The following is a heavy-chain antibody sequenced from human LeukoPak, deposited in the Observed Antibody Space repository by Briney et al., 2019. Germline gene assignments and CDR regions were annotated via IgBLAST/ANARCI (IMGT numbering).Heavy chain of an antibody. Sequence: GTSLRLSCVASGFDFSTSAIHWVRHARGKGLESVAVISYDVSHKYLADSVKGRLSVSRDNAKSTVCLQMSTLRLEDTGLYICAKEQLPQCSSGSCYLMDSWGPGNLVTASS. V-gene: IGHV3-30*04. J-gene: IGHJ4*02. D-gene: IGHD2-15*01. CDR3: AKEQLPQCSSGSCYLMDS. CDR2: ISYDVSHK. CDR1: GFDFSTSA.